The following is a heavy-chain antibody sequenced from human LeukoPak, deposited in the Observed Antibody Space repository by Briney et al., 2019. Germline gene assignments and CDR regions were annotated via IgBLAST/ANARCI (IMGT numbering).Heavy chain of an antibody. CDR1: GYSFTTYW. D-gene: IGHD4-17*01. V-gene: IGHV5-51*01. J-gene: IGHJ4*02. CDR3: ARYGDYSVDY. CDR2: IYPSDSDT. Sequence: GESLKISCKGSGYSFTTYWIGWVRQMPGKGLEWMGLIYPSDSDTRYSPSFQGQVTISADKSIGTAYLEWSSLKASDTAMYYCARYGDYSVDYWGQGTLVTVSS.